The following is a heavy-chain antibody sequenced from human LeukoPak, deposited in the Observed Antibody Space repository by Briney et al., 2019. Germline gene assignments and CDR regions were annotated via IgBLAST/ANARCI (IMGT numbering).Heavy chain of an antibody. Sequence: GGSLRLSCAASGFTFSSYAMSWVRQAPGKGLEWVSAISGSGGSTYYADSVKGRFTISRDNSKNTLYLQMNSLRAEDTAVYYCARDMNLMVYAIEAQSDYYYGMDVWGQGTTVTVSS. J-gene: IGHJ6*02. CDR2: ISGSGGST. D-gene: IGHD2-8*01. CDR3: ARDMNLMVYAIEAQSDYYYGMDV. V-gene: IGHV3-23*01. CDR1: GFTFSSYA.